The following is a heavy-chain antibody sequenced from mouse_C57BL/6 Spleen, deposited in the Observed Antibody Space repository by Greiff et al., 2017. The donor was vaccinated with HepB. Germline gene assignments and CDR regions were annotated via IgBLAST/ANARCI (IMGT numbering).Heavy chain of an antibody. CDR3: ARDEGDCYCAWFAY. CDR1: GFTFSDYY. CDR2: INYDGSST. Sequence: EVKVVESEGGLVQPGSSMKLSCTASGFTFSDYYMAWVRQVPEKGLEWVANINYDGSSTYYLDSLKSRFIISRDNAKNILYLQMSSLKSEDTATYYCARDEGDCYCAWFAYWGQGTLVTVSA. D-gene: IGHD2-3*01. V-gene: IGHV5-16*01. J-gene: IGHJ3*01.